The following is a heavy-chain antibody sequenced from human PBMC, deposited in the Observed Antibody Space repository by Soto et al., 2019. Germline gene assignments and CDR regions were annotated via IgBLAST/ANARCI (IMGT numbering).Heavy chain of an antibody. V-gene: IGHV6-1*01. D-gene: IGHD1-1*01. J-gene: IGHJ6*02. CDR2: TYYRSKWYN. CDR1: EDSVSSNSAA. Sequence: SQTLSLTCAISEDSVSSNSAAWNWIRQSPSRGLEWLGRTYYRSKWYNDYAVSVKSRITINPDTSKNQFSLQLNSVTPEDTAVYYCARELEKANWTYYYYYGMDVWGQGTTVTVSS. CDR3: ARELEKANWTYYYYYGMDV.